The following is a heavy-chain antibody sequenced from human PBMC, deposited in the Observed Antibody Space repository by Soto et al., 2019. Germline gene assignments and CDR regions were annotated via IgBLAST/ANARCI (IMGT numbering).Heavy chain of an antibody. V-gene: IGHV4-30-2*01. J-gene: IGHJ4*02. D-gene: IGHD6-19*01. CDR1: GGSISSGGDS. CDR3: ARAGGLGAVAADY. Sequence: QLQLQESGSGLVKPSQTLSLTRAVSGGSISSGGDSWSWIRQPLGKSMEGLRYIYHSGSTYYNPSLKSRVTISVDRSKNQFSLELSSVTAADTAVYYCARAGGLGAVAADYWGQGTLVTVSS. CDR2: IYHSGST.